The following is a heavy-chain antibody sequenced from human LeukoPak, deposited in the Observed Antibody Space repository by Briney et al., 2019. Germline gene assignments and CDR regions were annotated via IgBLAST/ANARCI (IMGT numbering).Heavy chain of an antibody. Sequence: SETLSLTCTVSGGSISSGDYSWSWIRQPPGKGLEWIGYIYYSGSTYYNPSLKSRVTISVDTSKNQFSLKLSSVTAADTAVYYCARGHSYGGIDYWGQGTLVTVSP. CDR2: IYYSGST. J-gene: IGHJ4*02. V-gene: IGHV4-30-4*01. CDR3: ARGHSYGGIDY. CDR1: GGSISSGDYS. D-gene: IGHD4-23*01.